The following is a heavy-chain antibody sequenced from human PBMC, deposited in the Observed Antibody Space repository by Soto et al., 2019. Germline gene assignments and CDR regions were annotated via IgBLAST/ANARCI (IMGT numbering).Heavy chain of an antibody. J-gene: IGHJ4*02. CDR3: VRGGGGSYCSGGSCFLDY. CDR2: IWYDGSNT. D-gene: IGHD2-15*01. CDR1: GFTFSYYG. Sequence: QVQLVECGGGVVQPGRSLRLSCAASGFTFSYYGLHWVRQAPGKGLEWVAVIWYDGSNTYYADSVKGRFTISRDNSKNMLYLQMNSLRAEDTAVYYCVRGGGGSYCSGGSCFLDYWGQVALVTVSS. V-gene: IGHV3-33*01.